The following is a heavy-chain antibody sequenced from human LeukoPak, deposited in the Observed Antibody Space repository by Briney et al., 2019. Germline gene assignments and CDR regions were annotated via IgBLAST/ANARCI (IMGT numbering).Heavy chain of an antibody. CDR3: ARVLGYCSSTSCYAAGYFDY. J-gene: IGHJ4*02. Sequence: SETLSLTCTVSGDSISGSYWTWVRQPPGQGLEWIGYIYHSGSTYYNPSLKSRVTISVDRSRNQFSLKLSSVTAADTAVYYCARVLGYCSSTSCYAAGYFDYWGQGTLVTVSS. D-gene: IGHD2-2*01. V-gene: IGHV4-59*12. CDR1: GDSISGSY. CDR2: IYHSGST.